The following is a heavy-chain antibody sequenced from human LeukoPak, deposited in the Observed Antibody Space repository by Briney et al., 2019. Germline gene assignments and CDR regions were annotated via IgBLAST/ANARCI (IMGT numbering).Heavy chain of an antibody. J-gene: IGHJ1*01. CDR1: GGSISSSSYY. D-gene: IGHD1-26*01. Sequence: SETLSLTCTVSGGSISSSSYYWGWIRQPPGKGLEWIGSIYYSGSTYYNPSLKSRVTISVDTSKNQFSLKLSSVTAADTAVYYCARTSRDLLLNAEYFQYWGQGTLVTVSS. CDR2: IYYSGST. CDR3: ARTSRDLLLNAEYFQY. V-gene: IGHV4-39*07.